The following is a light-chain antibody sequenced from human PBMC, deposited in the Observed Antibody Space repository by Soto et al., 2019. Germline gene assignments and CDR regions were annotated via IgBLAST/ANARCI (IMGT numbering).Light chain of an antibody. V-gene: IGKV3-11*01. CDR1: QSVSSY. J-gene: IGKJ3*01. CDR2: DAS. CDR3: HQRSNLRFT. Sequence: EIVLTQSPATLSFSPGERDTLSCRASQSVSSYLAWYQQKPGQAPRLLIYDASNRATGIPARFSGSGSGTDFTRTISSLEPEDFAVYYCHQRSNLRFTVGPGTKVDIK.